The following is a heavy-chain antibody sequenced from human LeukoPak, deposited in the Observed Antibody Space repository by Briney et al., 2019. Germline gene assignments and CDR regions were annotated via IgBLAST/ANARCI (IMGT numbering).Heavy chain of an antibody. CDR3: ARDQGRPPVAGFDY. D-gene: IGHD6-19*01. CDR1: GDSVSSNSAA. Sequence: QTLSLTCAISGDSVSSNSAAWNWIRQSPSGGLEWLGRTYYRSKWYNDFAVSVRGRISINPDTSKNQFSLQLSSVTPEDTAVYYCARDQGRPPVAGFDYWGRGALVTVSS. V-gene: IGHV6-1*01. CDR2: TYYRSKWYN. J-gene: IGHJ4*02.